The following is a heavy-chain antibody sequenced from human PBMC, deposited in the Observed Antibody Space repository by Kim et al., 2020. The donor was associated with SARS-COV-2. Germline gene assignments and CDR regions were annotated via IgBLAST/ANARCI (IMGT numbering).Heavy chain of an antibody. V-gene: IGHV6-1*01. CDR2: TYYRSKWYN. D-gene: IGHD6-13*01. CDR3: ARGPIHSSSWYRGAFDY. CDR1: GDSVSSNSAA. J-gene: IGHJ4*02. Sequence: SQTLSLTCAISGDSVSSNSAAWNWIRQSPSRGLEWLGRTYYRSKWYNDYAVSVKSRITINPDTSKNQFSLQLNSVTPEDTAVYYCARGPIHSSSWYRGAFDYWGQGTLVTVSS.